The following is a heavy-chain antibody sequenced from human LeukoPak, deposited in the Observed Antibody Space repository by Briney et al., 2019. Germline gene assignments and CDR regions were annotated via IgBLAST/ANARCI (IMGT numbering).Heavy chain of an antibody. V-gene: IGHV1-18*01. CDR2: ISAYNGNT. CDR3: ASQMAADAFDI. Sequence: ASVKVSCKDSGYTFTSYGISWVRQAPGQGLEWMGWISAYNGNTNYAQKLQGRVTMTTDTSTSRAYMELRSLRSDDTAVYYCASQMAADAFDIWGQGTMVTVSS. D-gene: IGHD2-8*01. CDR1: GYTFTSYG. J-gene: IGHJ3*02.